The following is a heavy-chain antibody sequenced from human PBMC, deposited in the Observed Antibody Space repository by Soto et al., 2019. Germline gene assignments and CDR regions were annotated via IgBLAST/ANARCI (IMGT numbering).Heavy chain of an antibody. D-gene: IGHD4-4*01. J-gene: IGHJ4*02. CDR2: IDPSDSYT. CDR1: GENFVDLE. CDR3: ARHTGGNSEALDY. V-gene: IGHV5-10-1*01. Sequence: GAAVKISCERCGENFVDLESSWVLQMPGKGLEWMGRIDPSDSYTNYSPSFQGHVTISADKSISTAYLQWSSLKASDTAMYYCARHTGGNSEALDYWGQGTLVTVSS.